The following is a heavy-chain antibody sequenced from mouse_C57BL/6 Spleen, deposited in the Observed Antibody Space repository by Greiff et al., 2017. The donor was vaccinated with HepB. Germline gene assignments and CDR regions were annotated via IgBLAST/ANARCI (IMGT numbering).Heavy chain of an antibody. D-gene: IGHD4-1*01. CDR3: ARDAGLGRGGAMDY. Sequence: EVQVVESGGGLVQSGRSLRLSCATSGFTFSDFYMEWVRQAPGKGLEWIAASRNKANDYTTEYSASVKGRFIVSRDTSQSILYLQMNALRAEDTAIYYCARDAGLGRGGAMDYWGQGTSVTVSS. CDR1: GFTFSDFY. CDR2: SRNKANDYTT. V-gene: IGHV7-1*01. J-gene: IGHJ4*01.